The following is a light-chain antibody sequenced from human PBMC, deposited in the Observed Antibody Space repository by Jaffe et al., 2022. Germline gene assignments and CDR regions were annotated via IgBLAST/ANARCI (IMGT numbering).Light chain of an antibody. V-gene: IGLV2-8*01. J-gene: IGLJ1*01. CDR2: EVS. CDR1: SSDVGGYNY. Sequence: QSALTQPPSASGSPGQSVTISCTGTSSDVGGYNYVAWYQQYPGKAPKLMIYEVSKRPSGVPDRFSGSKSGNTASLTVSGLQAEDEADYYCSSYAGSNNLYVFGTGTKVTVL. CDR3: SSYAGSNNLYV.